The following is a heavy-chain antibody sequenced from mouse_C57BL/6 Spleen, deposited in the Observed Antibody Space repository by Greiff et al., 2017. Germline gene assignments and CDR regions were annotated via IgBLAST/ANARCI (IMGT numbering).Heavy chain of an antibody. CDR2: ISSGSSTI. Sequence: EVQGVESGGGLVKPGGSLKLSCAASGFTFSDYGMHWVRQAPEKGLEWVAYISSGSSTIYYADTLKGRFTISRDNAKNTLFLQMTSLRSEDTAMYYCARYYYGNRYAMDYWGQGTSVTVSS. CDR1: GFTFSDYG. V-gene: IGHV5-17*01. J-gene: IGHJ4*01. CDR3: ARYYYGNRYAMDY. D-gene: IGHD2-1*01.